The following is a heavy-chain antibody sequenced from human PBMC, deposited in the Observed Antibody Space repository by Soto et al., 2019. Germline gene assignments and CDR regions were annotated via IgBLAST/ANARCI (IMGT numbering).Heavy chain of an antibody. V-gene: IGHV3-53*04. Sequence: SLRLSCAASGVIATVKYMNWVRQAPGGVLEWVAVIYNSGSTYHADSVKGRFTISRHDSKNTLYLQMDSLRPEDTAVYYCAKDYCGGDCYSPNWFDPWGQGTLVTVSS. D-gene: IGHD2-21*02. CDR2: IYNSGST. CDR3: AKDYCGGDCYSPNWFDP. CDR1: GVIATVKY. J-gene: IGHJ5*02.